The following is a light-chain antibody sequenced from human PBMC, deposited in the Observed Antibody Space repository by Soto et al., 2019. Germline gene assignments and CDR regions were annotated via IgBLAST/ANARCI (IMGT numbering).Light chain of an antibody. CDR3: QQYNSSPT. V-gene: IGKV1-5*01. J-gene: IGKJ1*01. CDR1: QSISSW. CDR2: DAA. Sequence: DIHMTQSPSTLSASVGDRVTITCRASQSISSWLDWYQQKQGNAPKLLIYDAASLASGVPSRFSGSGAGTEFPLTSSSLQPDDCATYYCQQYNSSPTFGQGTKVEIK.